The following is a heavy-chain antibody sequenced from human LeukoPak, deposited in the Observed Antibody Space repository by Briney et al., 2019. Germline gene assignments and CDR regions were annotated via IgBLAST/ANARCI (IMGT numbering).Heavy chain of an antibody. J-gene: IGHJ4*02. CDR3: AREGELNTVTPIFDS. CDR1: GGSISVGDYY. CDR2: FRYSGNS. D-gene: IGHD4-17*01. V-gene: IGHV4-30-4*01. Sequence: SETLSLTCSLSGGSISVGDYYWSWIRQAPGRALEWIGFFRYSGNSYYNPSLESRVTISVDASKNQFALKLRSVTAADTAVYYCAREGELNTVTPIFDSWGQGTLVTVSS.